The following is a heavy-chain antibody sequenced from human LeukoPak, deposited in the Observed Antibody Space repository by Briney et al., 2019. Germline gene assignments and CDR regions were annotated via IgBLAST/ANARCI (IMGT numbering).Heavy chain of an antibody. V-gene: IGHV3-33*01. CDR2: IWYDGGNK. Sequence: GRSLRLSCAASGFTFSSYGMHWVRQAPGKGLEWVAVIWYDGGNKYYADSVKGRFTISRDNSKNTLYLQMNSLRAEDTAVYYCARDTYYYDSSGYCCYFDYWGQGTLVTVSS. CDR3: ARDTYYYDSSGYCCYFDY. CDR1: GFTFSSYG. J-gene: IGHJ4*02. D-gene: IGHD3-22*01.